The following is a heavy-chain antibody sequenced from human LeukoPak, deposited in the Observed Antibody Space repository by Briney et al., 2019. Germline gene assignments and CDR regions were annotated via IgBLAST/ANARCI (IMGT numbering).Heavy chain of an antibody. CDR2: IKQDGSTK. CDR1: GFTFTNSW. CDR3: TRDTDGSLDY. J-gene: IGHJ4*02. Sequence: GGSLRLSCAASGFTFTNSWMAWVRQAPGKGLEWVANIKQDGSTKHYADSLKGRFTISRDDPKNSLYLQMNNLRADDTAVYYCTRDTDGSLDYWGQGILVTVAS. D-gene: IGHD1-26*01. V-gene: IGHV3-7*01.